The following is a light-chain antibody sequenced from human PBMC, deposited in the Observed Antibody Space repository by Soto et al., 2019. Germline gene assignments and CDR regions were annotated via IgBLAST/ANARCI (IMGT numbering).Light chain of an antibody. CDR1: SSDVGGYNF. CDR3: SSYTSRSTLYV. J-gene: IGLJ1*01. Sequence: QSVLTQPASVSGSPGQSITISCSGTSSDVGGYNFVSWYQKHPGKAPKLIIYEVSNRPSGVSNHFSGSKSGNTASLTISGLQAEDEADYYCSSYTSRSTLYVFGSGTKVTVL. CDR2: EVS. V-gene: IGLV2-14*01.